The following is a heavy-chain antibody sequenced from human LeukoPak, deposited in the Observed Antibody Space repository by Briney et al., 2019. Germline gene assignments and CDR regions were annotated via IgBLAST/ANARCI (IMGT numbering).Heavy chain of an antibody. CDR3: ARRGNIAAAGWFDY. CDR2: FDPEDGET. CDR1: GYTLTELS. J-gene: IGHJ4*02. Sequence: ASVKVSCKVSGYTLTELSMHWVRQAPGKGLEWMGGFDPEDGETIYAQKLQGRVTMTTDTSTSTAYMELRSLRSDDTAVYYCARRGNIAAAGWFDYWGQGTLVTVSS. D-gene: IGHD6-13*01. V-gene: IGHV1-24*01.